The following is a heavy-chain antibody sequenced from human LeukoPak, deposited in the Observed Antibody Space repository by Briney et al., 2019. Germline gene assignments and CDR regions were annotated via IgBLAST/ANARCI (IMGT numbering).Heavy chain of an antibody. V-gene: IGHV3-33*01. J-gene: IGHJ4*02. Sequence: GGSLRLPCAASGFTFSSYAMHWVRQAPGKGLEWVAAIWSDGSNKYYADSVKGRFTFSRDNSKNTLFLQMNSLSAEDTAVYYCARDGDYGDYTGYFDYWGQGTLVTVSS. CDR2: IWSDGSNK. CDR3: ARDGDYGDYTGYFDY. D-gene: IGHD4-17*01. CDR1: GFTFSSYA.